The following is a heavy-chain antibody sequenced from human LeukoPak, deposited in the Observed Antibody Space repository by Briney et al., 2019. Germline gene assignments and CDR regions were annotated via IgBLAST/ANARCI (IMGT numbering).Heavy chain of an antibody. D-gene: IGHD2-8*01. J-gene: IGHJ3*02. V-gene: IGHV4-39*01. CDR3: ARHHGHNDAFDI. Sequence: RPSETLSLTCTVSGGSITSSSYYWGWIRQPPGKGLEWIGRIYYSGSTYYNPSLKCRAPISVDTSKNQFSLKLSSVTAADTAVYYCARHHGHNDAFDIWGQGKMVTVSS. CDR1: GGSITSSSYY. CDR2: IYYSGST.